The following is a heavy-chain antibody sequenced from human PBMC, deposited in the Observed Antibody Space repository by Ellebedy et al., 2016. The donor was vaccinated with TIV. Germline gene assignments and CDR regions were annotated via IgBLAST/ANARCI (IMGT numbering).Heavy chain of an antibody. J-gene: IGHJ4*02. CDR2: INPSGGST. CDR1: GYTFTSYY. D-gene: IGHD3-10*01. V-gene: IGHV1-46*01. CDR3: ARVRPRYYGSGSYYYFDY. Sequence: AASVKVSCKASGYTFTSYYMHWVRQAPGQGLEWMGIINPSGGSTSYAQKFQGRVTMTRDTSTSTVYMELRSLRSDDTAVYYCARVRPRYYGSGSYYYFDYWGQGTLVTVSS.